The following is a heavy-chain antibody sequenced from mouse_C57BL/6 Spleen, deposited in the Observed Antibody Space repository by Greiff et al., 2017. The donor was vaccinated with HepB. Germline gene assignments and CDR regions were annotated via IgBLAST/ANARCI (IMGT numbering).Heavy chain of an antibody. D-gene: IGHD1-1*01. Sequence: QVQLQQSGPGLVQPSQSLSITCTVSGFSLTSYDVHWVRQSPGKGLEWLGVIWRGGSTDYNAAFMSRLSITKDNSKSQVFFKMNSLQADDTAIYYCAKDYGSSYDYFDYWGQGTTLTVSS. V-gene: IGHV2-5*01. CDR3: AKDYGSSYDYFDY. CDR2: IWRGGST. CDR1: GFSLTSYD. J-gene: IGHJ2*01.